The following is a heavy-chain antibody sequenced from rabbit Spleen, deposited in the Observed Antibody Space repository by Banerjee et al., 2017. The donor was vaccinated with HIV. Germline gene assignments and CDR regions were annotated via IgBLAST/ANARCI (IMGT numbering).Heavy chain of an antibody. D-gene: IGHD4-2*01. CDR1: GFSFSSSYY. J-gene: IGHJ4*01. Sequence: QSLEESGGDLVKPGASLTLTCTASGFSFSSSYYMCWVRQAPGKGLEWIACINAVTGKAVYASWAKGRFTFSKTSSTTVTLQMTSLTAADTATYFCARDAGTYDYIDVVFSLWGPGTLVTVS. CDR2: INAVTGKA. V-gene: IGHV1S40*01. CDR3: ARDAGTYDYIDVVFSL.